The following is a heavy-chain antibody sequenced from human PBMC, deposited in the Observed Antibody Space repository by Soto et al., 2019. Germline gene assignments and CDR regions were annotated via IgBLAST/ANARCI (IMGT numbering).Heavy chain of an antibody. CDR1: GGTFSSYA. J-gene: IGHJ6*02. V-gene: IGHV1-69*01. D-gene: IGHD3-9*01. Sequence: VQLVQSGAEWKKPGSSVKFSCKASGGTFSSYAISWVRQAPGQGLEWVGGIIPIFGTANYAQKFQGRVQISAHESTSTEYMELRSLISEDTAVYYGARGPRDNLNGYYGDYCQGFDVGGQGTTVTVCS. CDR3: ARGPRDNLNGYYGDYCQGFDV. CDR2: IIPIFGTA.